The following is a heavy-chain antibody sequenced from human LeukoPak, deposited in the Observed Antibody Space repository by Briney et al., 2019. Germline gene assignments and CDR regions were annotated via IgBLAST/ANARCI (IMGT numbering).Heavy chain of an antibody. D-gene: IGHD4-23*01. CDR2: IRSDGSVK. J-gene: IGHJ4*02. CDR3: AKLGNIVTTVVTPGD. Sequence: GGSLRLSCAASGFAFSGYGIHWVRQAPGKGLEWVAFIRSDGSVKYYAESVRGRFTISRDNSKNTLYLQMNSLRAEDTAVYYCAKLGNIVTTVVTPGDWGQGTLVTVSS. CDR1: GFAFSGYG. V-gene: IGHV3-30*02.